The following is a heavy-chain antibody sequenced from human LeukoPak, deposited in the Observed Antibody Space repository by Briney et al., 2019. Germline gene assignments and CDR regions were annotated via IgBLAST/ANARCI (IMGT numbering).Heavy chain of an antibody. J-gene: IGHJ5*02. CDR2: FDPEDGET. CDR1: GYSFIGYY. Sequence: ASVKVSCRASGYSFIGYYLHWVRQAPGKGLEWMGGFDPEDGETIYAQKFQGRVTMTEDTSTDTAYMELSSLRSEDTAVYYCATLITYCSGGSCYPGWFDPWGQGTLVTVSS. D-gene: IGHD2-15*01. V-gene: IGHV1-24*01. CDR3: ATLITYCSGGSCYPGWFDP.